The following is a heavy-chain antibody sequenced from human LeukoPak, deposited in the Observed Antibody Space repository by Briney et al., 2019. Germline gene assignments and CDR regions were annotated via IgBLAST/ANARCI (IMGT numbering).Heavy chain of an antibody. CDR3: PSPIAAAGYYYYYGMDV. V-gene: IGHV1-2*02. D-gene: IGHD6-13*01. J-gene: IGHJ6*02. CDR2: INPRSGDT. Sequence: ASVEVSCKASGYTFTGYYIHWVRQAPGQGLEWMGWINPRSGDTNYRQRFQGRVTMTRDTSISTAYMELGGLRSEDTAVYYCPSPIAAAGYYYYYGMDVWGQGTTVTVSS. CDR1: GYTFTGYY.